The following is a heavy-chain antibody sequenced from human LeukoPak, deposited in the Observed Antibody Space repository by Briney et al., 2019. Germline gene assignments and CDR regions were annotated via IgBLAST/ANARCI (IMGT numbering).Heavy chain of an antibody. CDR1: GFTFSGYA. J-gene: IGHJ4*01. CDR2: ISYDGSNK. D-gene: IGHD6-13*01. Sequence: GGSLRLSCAASGFTFSGYAMHWVRQAPGKGLEWVAVISYDGSNKYYADSVTGRFTISRDNSKNTLYLQMNSLRAEDTAVYYCAGGPGGIAAAAHDWGHGTLVTVSS. V-gene: IGHV3-30-3*01. CDR3: AGGPGGIAAAAHD.